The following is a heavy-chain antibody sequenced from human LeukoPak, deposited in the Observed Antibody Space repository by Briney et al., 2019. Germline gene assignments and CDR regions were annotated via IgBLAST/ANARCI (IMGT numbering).Heavy chain of an antibody. V-gene: IGHV1-24*01. CDR3: ATVPLSKWELRLWDY. CDR1: GYTLTELS. CDR2: FDPEDGET. D-gene: IGHD1-26*01. Sequence: ASVKVSCKVSGYTLTELSMHWVRQAPGKGLEWMGGFDPEDGETIYAQKFQGRVTMTEDTSTDTAYMELGSLRSEDTAVYYCATVPLSKWELRLWDYWGQGTLVTVSS. J-gene: IGHJ4*02.